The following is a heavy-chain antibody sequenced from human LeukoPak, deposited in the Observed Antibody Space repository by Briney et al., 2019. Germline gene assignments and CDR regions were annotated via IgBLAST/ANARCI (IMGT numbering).Heavy chain of an antibody. Sequence: GGSLRLSCAASGFTFSNYAMSWVRQAPGKGLEWVSAISGSGGSTYYADSVKGRFTISRDNSKNTLYLQMNSLRAEDTAVYYCAKDRFDILTGHGMDVWGQGTTVTVSS. CDR1: GFTFSNYA. CDR2: ISGSGGST. CDR3: AKDRFDILTGHGMDV. J-gene: IGHJ6*02. V-gene: IGHV3-23*01. D-gene: IGHD3-9*01.